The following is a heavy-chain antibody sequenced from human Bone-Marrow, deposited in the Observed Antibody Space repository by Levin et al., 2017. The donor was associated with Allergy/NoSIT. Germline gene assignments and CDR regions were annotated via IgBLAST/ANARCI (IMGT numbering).Heavy chain of an antibody. CDR2: INHSGST. V-gene: IGHV4-34*01. Sequence: PSETLSLTCVVYGGSFSGYYWSWIRQPPGKGLEWIGEINHSGSTNYNPSLMSRVTISIDTSKNQFSLKVNSVTAADTAVYYCARVKSFFSWYRSGYFDYWGQGSHVTVSS. CDR1: GGSFSGYY. D-gene: IGHD6-13*01. J-gene: IGHJ4*02. CDR3: ARVKSFFSWYRSGYFDY.